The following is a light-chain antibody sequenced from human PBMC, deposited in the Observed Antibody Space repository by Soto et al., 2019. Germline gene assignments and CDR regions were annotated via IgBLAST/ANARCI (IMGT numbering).Light chain of an antibody. V-gene: IGKV1-5*01. Sequence: DIQMTQSPATMSAHEGDRVTITFRASQSINNWLAWYQQKPGKAPKFLIYDASNLESGVPSRFSGSASGTEFTLTISSLQPDDFATYYCQQYDNYPLPFGGRTKV. CDR2: DAS. CDR3: QQYDNYPLP. CDR1: QSINNW. J-gene: IGKJ4*01.